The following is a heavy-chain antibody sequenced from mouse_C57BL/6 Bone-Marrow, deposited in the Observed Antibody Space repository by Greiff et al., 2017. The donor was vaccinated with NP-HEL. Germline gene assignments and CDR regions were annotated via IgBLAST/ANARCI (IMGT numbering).Heavy chain of an antibody. J-gene: IGHJ1*03. CDR3: ARNPFYYYGSSRYWYFDV. CDR2: IWTGGGT. V-gene: IGHV2-9-1*01. CDR1: GFSLTSYA. Sequence: VMLVESGPGLVAPSQSLSITCTVSGFSLTSYAISWVRQPPGKGLEWLGVIWTGGGTNYNSALKSRLSISKDNSKSQVFLKMNSLQTDDTARYYCARNPFYYYGSSRYWYFDVWGTGTTVTVSS. D-gene: IGHD1-1*01.